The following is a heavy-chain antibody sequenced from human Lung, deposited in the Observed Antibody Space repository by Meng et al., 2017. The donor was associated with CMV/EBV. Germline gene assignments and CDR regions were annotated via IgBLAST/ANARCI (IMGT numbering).Heavy chain of an antibody. D-gene: IGHD2-21*01. Sequence: GESXKISXTASGFTFANYEMNWVRQAPGKGLEWIAYISTSGSTIYYADSVKGRFIISRDDAENSVYLQMNSLTDEDTALYYCAREEINCGGECDVYWGQGTLVTVSS. CDR2: ISTSGSTI. CDR3: AREEINCGGECDVY. J-gene: IGHJ4*02. CDR1: GFTFANYE. V-gene: IGHV3-48*03.